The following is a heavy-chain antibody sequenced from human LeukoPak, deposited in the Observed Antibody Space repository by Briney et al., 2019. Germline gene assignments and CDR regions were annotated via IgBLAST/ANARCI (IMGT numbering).Heavy chain of an antibody. CDR3: ARQPHIGYCSGGSSAADY. CDR1: GFTFSSYS. J-gene: IGHJ4*02. D-gene: IGHD2-15*01. CDR2: ISSSSSYI. Sequence: KPGGSLRLSCAASGFTFSSYSMNWVRQAPGKGLEWVSSISSSSSYIYYADSVKGRFTISRDNAKNSLYPQMNSLRAEDTAVYYCARQPHIGYCSGGSSAADYWGQGTLVTVSS. V-gene: IGHV3-21*01.